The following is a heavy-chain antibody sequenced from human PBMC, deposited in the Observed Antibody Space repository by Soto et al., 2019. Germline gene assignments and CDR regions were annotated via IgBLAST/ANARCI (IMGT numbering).Heavy chain of an antibody. CDR3: ARGHTTNWYYYYFGMDV. Sequence: VQLLESGGSTVQPGGSLTLSCAASGFPFSSYAMSWVRQTPEKGLEWVAGISGGGNDRYYADFVQGRFTISRDNSKDTLYLQMDSLRAADTAVYYCARGHTTNWYYYYFGMDVWGQGTTVTVSS. D-gene: IGHD1-1*01. J-gene: IGHJ6*02. CDR2: ISGGGNDR. CDR1: GFPFSSYA. V-gene: IGHV3-23*01.